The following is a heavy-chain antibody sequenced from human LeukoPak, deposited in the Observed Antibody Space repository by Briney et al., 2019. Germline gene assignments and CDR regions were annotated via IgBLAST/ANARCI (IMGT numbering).Heavy chain of an antibody. CDR3: ARAIAVAGHFDY. J-gene: IGHJ4*02. CDR1: GGTFSSYA. V-gene: IGHV1-69*13. CDR2: IIPIFGTA. Sequence: ASVKVSCKASGGTFSSYAISWVRQAPGQGLEWMGGIIPIFGTANYAQKFQGRVTITADESTSTAYMELSSLRSEDTAVYYCARAIAVAGHFDYWGQGILVTVSS. D-gene: IGHD6-19*01.